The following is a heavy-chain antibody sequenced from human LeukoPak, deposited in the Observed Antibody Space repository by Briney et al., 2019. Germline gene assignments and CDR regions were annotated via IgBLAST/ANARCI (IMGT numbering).Heavy chain of an antibody. D-gene: IGHD2-15*01. CDR3: ARNSCPSGTCYDNRGYFDY. J-gene: IGHJ4*02. V-gene: IGHV4-34*01. CDR1: GGSFSGYY. CDR2: IYYSGST. Sequence: PSETLSLTCAVYGGSFSGYYWSWIRQPPGKGVEWIGSIYYSGSTYYNPSLKSRVTISVDTSKNQLSLKLSSVTAADTAVYYCARNSCPSGTCYDNRGYFDYWGQGTLVTVSS.